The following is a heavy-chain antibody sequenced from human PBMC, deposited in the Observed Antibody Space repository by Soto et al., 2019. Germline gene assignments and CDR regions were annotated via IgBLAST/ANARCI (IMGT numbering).Heavy chain of an antibody. Sequence: EVQLLESGGGLVQPGGSLRLSCAVSGFTFSIYAMTWVRQAPGKGLEWVSTISSSGSNTYYADSVKGRFTISRDNSKNTLYLQMNSLTAEDTAVYYRANLGYSYGYGYWGQGTLVTVSS. D-gene: IGHD5-18*01. V-gene: IGHV3-23*01. CDR2: ISSSGSNT. J-gene: IGHJ4*02. CDR1: GFTFSIYA. CDR3: ANLGYSYGYGY.